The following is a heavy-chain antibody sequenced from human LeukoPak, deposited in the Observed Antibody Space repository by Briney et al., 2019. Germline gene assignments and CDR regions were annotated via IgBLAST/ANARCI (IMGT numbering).Heavy chain of an antibody. CDR2: IYNSGST. J-gene: IGHJ4*02. V-gene: IGHV4-39*01. D-gene: IGHD3-22*01. CDR1: GGSISSSNYY. Sequence: SETLSLTCTVSGGSISSSNYYWGWIRQPPGKGLEWIGSIYNSGSTYYNPALKSRVTISVDTSKHQFSLKLSSVTAADTAVYYRAAYYYDSSGYLWGQGTLVTVSS. CDR3: AAYYYDSSGYL.